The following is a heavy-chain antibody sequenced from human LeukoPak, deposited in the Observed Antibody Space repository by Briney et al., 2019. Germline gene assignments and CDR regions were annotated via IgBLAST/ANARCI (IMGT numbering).Heavy chain of an antibody. CDR1: GSTFSSYA. CDR2: IIPIFGTA. Sequence: GASVKVSCKASGSTFSSYAISWVRQAPGQGLEWMGGIIPIFGTANYAQKFQGRVTITADESTSTAYMELSSLRSEDTAVYYCARVFSRNYYYYMDVWGKGTTVTVSS. CDR3: ARVFSRNYYYYMDV. D-gene: IGHD1-14*01. J-gene: IGHJ6*03. V-gene: IGHV1-69*13.